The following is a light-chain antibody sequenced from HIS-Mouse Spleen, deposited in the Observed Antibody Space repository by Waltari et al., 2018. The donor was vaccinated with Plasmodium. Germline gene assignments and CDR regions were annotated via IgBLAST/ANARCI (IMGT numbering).Light chain of an antibody. V-gene: IGLV1-40*01. Sequence: QSVLTQPPSVSGAPGQRVTISCTGSSSNIGAGYDVHWYQQLPGTAPKLLIYGNSNRPSGVPDRFSGSKSSTSASLAITGVQAEDEADYYCQSYDSSLSGWVFGGGTKLTVL. CDR3: QSYDSSLSGWV. CDR1: SSNIGAGYD. J-gene: IGLJ3*02. CDR2: GNS.